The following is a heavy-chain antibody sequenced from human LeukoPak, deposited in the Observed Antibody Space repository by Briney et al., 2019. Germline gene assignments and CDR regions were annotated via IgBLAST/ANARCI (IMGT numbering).Heavy chain of an antibody. D-gene: IGHD3-22*01. CDR2: ITPSGGNT. CDR3: ARDQGSGYSDDGFDM. V-gene: IGHV1-46*01. Sequence: ASVKVSCKASGYNFTNYYMHWVRQAPGQGLEWMGIITPSGGNTIYAQKFKGRVIMTRDTSTTTVYVELSSLRSEDTAIYYCARDQGSGYSDDGFDMWGQGTMVTVSS. CDR1: GYNFTNYY. J-gene: IGHJ3*02.